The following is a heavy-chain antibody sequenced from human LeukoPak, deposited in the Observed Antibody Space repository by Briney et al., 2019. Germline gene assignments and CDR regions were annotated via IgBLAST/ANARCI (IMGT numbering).Heavy chain of an antibody. Sequence: QPGGSLRLSCAASGFTFSSYAMSWVRQAPGKGLEWVSAISGSGGSTYYADSVKGRFTISRDNSKNTLYLQMNSLRAEDTAVYYCARDTAMVNDYYYYYMDVWGKGTTVTVSS. CDR2: ISGSGGST. CDR3: ARDTAMVNDYYYYYMDV. D-gene: IGHD5-18*01. V-gene: IGHV3-23*01. CDR1: GFTFSSYA. J-gene: IGHJ6*03.